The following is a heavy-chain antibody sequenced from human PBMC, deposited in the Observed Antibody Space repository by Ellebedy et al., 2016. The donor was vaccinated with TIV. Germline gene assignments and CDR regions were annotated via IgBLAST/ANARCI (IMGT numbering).Heavy chain of an antibody. CDR2: ISYGGTNK. CDR3: TRDAAILPQLPILATSNDY. Sequence: GGSLRLSCAASGFTFTNYPMHWVRQAPGKGLEWVALISYGGTNKYYTDSVKGRFIISRDNSKSTLYLQMHSLRAEDTAVYYCTRDAAILPQLPILATSNDYWGQGTLVTVSS. J-gene: IGHJ4*02. V-gene: IGHV3-30-3*01. CDR1: GFTFTNYP. D-gene: IGHD5-12*01.